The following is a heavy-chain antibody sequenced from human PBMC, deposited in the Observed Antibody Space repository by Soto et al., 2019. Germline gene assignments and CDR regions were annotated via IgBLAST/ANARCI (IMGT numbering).Heavy chain of an antibody. CDR2: ITATGGTT. V-gene: IGHV3-23*01. CDR3: AKCMQAYWNYDAHHI. J-gene: IGHJ3*02. CDR1: GFTFSSYS. D-gene: IGHD1-7*01. Sequence: GGSLRLSCAASGFTFSSYSMSWVRQAPGKGLEWVAHITATGGTTYYADSVKGRFTISRDTSRNTLYLHMNSLRAEDTALYYCAKCMQAYWNYDAHHIWGQGTMVTVSS.